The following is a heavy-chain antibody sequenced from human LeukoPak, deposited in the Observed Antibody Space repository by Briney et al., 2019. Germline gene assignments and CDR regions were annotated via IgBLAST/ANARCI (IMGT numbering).Heavy chain of an antibody. CDR1: GFTVSSNY. D-gene: IGHD3-10*01. CDR3: AKDDLSYYYGSGSYPIDY. J-gene: IGHJ4*02. CDR2: ISGSGGST. V-gene: IGHV3-23*01. Sequence: GGSLRLSCAASGFTVSSNYMSWVRQAPGKGLEWVSAISGSGGSTYYADSVKGRFTISRDNSKNTLYLQMNSLRAEDTAVYYCAKDDLSYYYGSGSYPIDYWGQGTLVTVSS.